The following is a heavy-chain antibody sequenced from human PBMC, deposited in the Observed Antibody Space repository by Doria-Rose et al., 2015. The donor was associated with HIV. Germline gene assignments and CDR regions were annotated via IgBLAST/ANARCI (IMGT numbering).Heavy chain of an antibody. V-gene: IGHV2-26*01. J-gene: IGHJ4*02. CDR3: ARIKSSRWYHKYYFDF. CDR2: IFSDDER. CDR1: GVSLSSPGMG. D-gene: IGHD6-13*01. Sequence: QVQLVQSGPVLVKPTETLTLTCTVSGVSLSSPGMGVSWIRQPPGKALEWLANIFSDDERSYTTSLKIRLTISRGTSKSQVVLTMTDRDPVDTATYYCARIKSSRWYHKYYFDFWGQGTLVIGSA.